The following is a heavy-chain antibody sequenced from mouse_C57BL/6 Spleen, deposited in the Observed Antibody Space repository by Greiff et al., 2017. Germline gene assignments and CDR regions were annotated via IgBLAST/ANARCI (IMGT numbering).Heavy chain of an antibody. Sequence: QVQLLQSGADLMKPGASVKLSCKASGYTFTGYWIEWVHQTPGHGLEWIGEILPGSGSTNYQEKFKGKFTFTADTASNTAYMQLSSLTTEDSAIYYYARRLNYDYDDVDYWGKGTTLTASS. CDR1: GYTFTGYW. CDR2: ILPGSGST. CDR3: ARRLNYDYDDVDY. J-gene: IGHJ2*01. V-gene: IGHV1-9*01. D-gene: IGHD2-4*01.